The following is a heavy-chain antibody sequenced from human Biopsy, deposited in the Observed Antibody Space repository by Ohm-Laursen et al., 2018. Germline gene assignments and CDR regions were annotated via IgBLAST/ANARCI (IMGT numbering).Heavy chain of an antibody. CDR2: IYYSVMT. D-gene: IGHD4-11*01. Sequence: GTLSLTCSVSGGSISDDYWSWIRQPPGKGLEWIGHIYYSVMTNYNPSLQSRVSISVDTSRNQVSLTLSPVTAADTAVYYCARDSGILNYGNFKYYHYYGMDVWGQGTKVTVSS. CDR1: GGSISDDY. CDR3: ARDSGILNYGNFKYYHYYGMDV. V-gene: IGHV4-59*01. J-gene: IGHJ6*02.